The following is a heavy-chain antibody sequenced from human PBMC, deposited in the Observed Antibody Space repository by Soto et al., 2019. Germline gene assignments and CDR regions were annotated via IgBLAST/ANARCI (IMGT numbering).Heavy chain of an antibody. CDR1: GFSLSTSGVG. CDR2: IYWDDAK. CDR3: AHTLFGICDSSADWFDP. Sequence: QITLKESGPTLVKPTQTLTLTCTFSGFSLSTSGVGVGWIRQPPGKALEWLALIYWDDAKRYSPSPKSRLTISKDSSQNQVLLTMTTMDPVDTATYSCAHTLFGICDSSADWFDPWGQGTLVTLSS. J-gene: IGHJ5*02. V-gene: IGHV2-5*02. D-gene: IGHD3-22*01.